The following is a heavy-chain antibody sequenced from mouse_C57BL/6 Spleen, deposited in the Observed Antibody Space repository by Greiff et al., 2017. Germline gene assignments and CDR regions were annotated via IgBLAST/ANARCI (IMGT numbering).Heavy chain of an antibody. CDR1: GFTFSDFY. D-gene: IGHD4-1*01. J-gene: IGHJ4*01. CDR3: ARGNWAFYARDY. Sequence: EVNVVESGGGSVQSGRSLRLSCATSGFTFSDFYMEWVRQAPGKGLEWIAASRNKANDYTTEYSASVKGRFIVSRDTSQSILYLQMNALRAEDTAIYYCARGNWAFYARDYWGQGTSVTVSS. V-gene: IGHV7-1*01. CDR2: SRNKANDYTT.